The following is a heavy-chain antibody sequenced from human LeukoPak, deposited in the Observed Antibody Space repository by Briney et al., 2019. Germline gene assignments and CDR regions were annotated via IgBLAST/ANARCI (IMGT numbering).Heavy chain of an antibody. J-gene: IGHJ3*02. CDR2: IYYSGST. Sequence: SETLSLTCTVSGGSISSYYWSWLRQPPGKGLEWIGYIYYSGSTNYNPSLKSRVTISVDTSKNQFSLKLSSVTAADTAVYYCAREGIQLWPTHAFDIWGQGTMVTVSS. D-gene: IGHD5-18*01. V-gene: IGHV4-59*01. CDR3: AREGIQLWPTHAFDI. CDR1: GGSISSYY.